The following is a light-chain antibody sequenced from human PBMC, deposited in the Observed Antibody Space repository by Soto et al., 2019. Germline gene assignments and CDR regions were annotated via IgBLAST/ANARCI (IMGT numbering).Light chain of an antibody. J-gene: IGKJ1*01. CDR2: AAS. CDR1: EYIGTW. V-gene: IGKV1-12*01. Sequence: DLQMTQSPSSVSASVGDTVTITCRASEYIGTWLAWYQKKPGKAPNLLILAASSLQSGVPTRFSGGGSGTDFTLTISSLQPEVFATYYFQQYTNTNYPLMFGRGTKVEI. CDR3: QQYTNTNYPLM.